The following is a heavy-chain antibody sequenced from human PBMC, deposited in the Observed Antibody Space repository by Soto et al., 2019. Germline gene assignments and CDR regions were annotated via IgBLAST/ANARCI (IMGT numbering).Heavy chain of an antibody. V-gene: IGHV1-69*13. CDR1: GGTFSSYS. Sequence: GASVKVSCKASGGTFSSYSISWVRQAPGQGLEWMGGIIPIFGTGNYAQKFQGRVTITADESTSTAYMELSSLRSEDTAVDYCASSGYSGYDYCLDYWGQGTLVTVSS. D-gene: IGHD5-12*01. CDR2: IIPIFGTG. J-gene: IGHJ4*02. CDR3: ASSGYSGYDYCLDY.